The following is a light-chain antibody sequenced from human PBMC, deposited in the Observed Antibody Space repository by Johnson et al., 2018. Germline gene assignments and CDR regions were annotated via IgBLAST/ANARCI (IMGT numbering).Light chain of an antibody. V-gene: IGLV1-51*02. Sequence: PPSVSAAPGQKVTISCSGSSSNIGNNYVSWYQQLPGTAPKLLIYENNKRPSGIPDRFSGSKSGTSAILGITGLQTGDEADYYCGTWDSSLSAGNVFGTGTKVTVL. CDR3: GTWDSSLSAGNV. CDR2: ENN. J-gene: IGLJ1*01. CDR1: SSNIGNNY.